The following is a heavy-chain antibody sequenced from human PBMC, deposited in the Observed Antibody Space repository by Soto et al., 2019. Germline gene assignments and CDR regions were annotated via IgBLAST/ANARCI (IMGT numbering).Heavy chain of an antibody. J-gene: IGHJ4*02. CDR3: AKDTYYYDSSGYDY. CDR2: ISGSGGST. V-gene: IGHV3-23*01. D-gene: IGHD3-22*01. CDR1: GFTFSSYA. Sequence: GSLRLSCAASGFTFSSYAMSWVRQAPGKGLEWVSAISGSGGSTYYADSVKGRFTISRDNSKNTLYLQMNSLRAEDTAVYYCAKDTYYYDSSGYDYWGQGTLVTVSS.